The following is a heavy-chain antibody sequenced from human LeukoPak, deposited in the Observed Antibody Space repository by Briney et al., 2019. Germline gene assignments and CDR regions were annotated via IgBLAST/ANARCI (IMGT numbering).Heavy chain of an antibody. Sequence: PGGSLRLSCAASEFTFSSYSMNWVRQAPGKGLEWVSSISSSISYIYYADSVKGRFTISRDNAKNSLYLQMNSLRAEDTAVYYCARDAHYDFWSGYYSTWPLGYWGQGTLVTVSS. CDR1: EFTFSSYS. V-gene: IGHV3-21*01. J-gene: IGHJ4*02. CDR3: ARDAHYDFWSGYYSTWPLGY. D-gene: IGHD3-3*01. CDR2: ISSSISYI.